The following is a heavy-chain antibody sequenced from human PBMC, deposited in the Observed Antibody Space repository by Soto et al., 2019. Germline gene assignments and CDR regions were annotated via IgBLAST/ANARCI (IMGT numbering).Heavy chain of an antibody. CDR2: IYHSGST. CDR3: ARDYHDSSGYYYGFDY. CDR1: GGSISSSNW. D-gene: IGHD3-22*01. Sequence: PSETLSLTCAVSGGSISSSNWWSWVRQPPGKGLEWIGEIYHSGSTNYNPSLKSRVTISVDKSKKQFSLKLSSVTATDTAVYYYARDYHDSSGYYYGFDYWGQGTLVTVPS. V-gene: IGHV4-4*02. J-gene: IGHJ4*02.